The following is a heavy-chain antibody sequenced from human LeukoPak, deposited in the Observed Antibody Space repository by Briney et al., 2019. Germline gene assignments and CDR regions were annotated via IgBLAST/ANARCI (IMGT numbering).Heavy chain of an antibody. Sequence: SETLSLTCTVSGGSISSYYWSWIRQPAGKGLEWIGRIYTSGSTNYNPSLKSRVTMSVDTSKNQFSLKLSSVTAADTAVYYCARGLHQGYYDYVWGSYRYYYFDYWGQGTLVTVSS. CDR2: IYTSGST. V-gene: IGHV4-4*07. J-gene: IGHJ4*02. CDR3: ARGLHQGYYDYVWGSYRYYYFDY. CDR1: GGSISSYY. D-gene: IGHD3-16*02.